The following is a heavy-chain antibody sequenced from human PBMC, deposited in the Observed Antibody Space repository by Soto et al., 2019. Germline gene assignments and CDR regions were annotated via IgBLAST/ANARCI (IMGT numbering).Heavy chain of an antibody. D-gene: IGHD1-26*01. CDR3: ARDQEWAPKYYFDY. J-gene: IGHJ4*02. CDR1: GFTFSSYG. V-gene: IGHV3-33*01. CDR2: IWYDGSNK. Sequence: QVPLVESGGGVVQPGRSLRLSCAASGFTFSSYGMHWVRQAPGKGLEWVAVIWYDGSNKYYADSVKGRFTISRDNSKNTLYLQMNSLRAEDTAVYYCARDQEWAPKYYFDYWGQGTLVTVSS.